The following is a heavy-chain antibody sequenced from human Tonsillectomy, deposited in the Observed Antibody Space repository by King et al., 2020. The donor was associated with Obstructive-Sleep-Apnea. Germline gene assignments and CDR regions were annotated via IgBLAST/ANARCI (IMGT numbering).Heavy chain of an antibody. Sequence: QLQESGPGLVKPSETLSLTCTVSGGSISSSSYYWGWIRQPPGKGLEWIGSIYYSGSTYYNPSLKSRVTISVDTSKNQFSLKLSSGTAADTAVYYCAGIPDVVVTANRDYWGQGTLVTVSS. V-gene: IGHV4-39*07. J-gene: IGHJ4*02. CDR2: IYYSGST. CDR3: AGIPDVVVTANRDY. D-gene: IGHD2-21*02. CDR1: GGSISSSSYY.